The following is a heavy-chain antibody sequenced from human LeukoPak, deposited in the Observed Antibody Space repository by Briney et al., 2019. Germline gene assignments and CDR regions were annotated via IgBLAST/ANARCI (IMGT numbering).Heavy chain of an antibody. J-gene: IGHJ5*02. CDR2: TYYRSTWYN. CDR3: ARRLTQYDCFDP. CDR1: GDSVSSNSVT. V-gene: IGHV6-1*01. Sequence: SQTLSLTCAISGDSVSSNSVTWNWIRQSPSRGLEWLGRTYYRSTWYNDYAVSVRGRITVNPDTSKNQFSLHLNSVTPEDTAVYYCARRLTQYDCFDPWGQGILDTVSS. D-gene: IGHD2-2*01.